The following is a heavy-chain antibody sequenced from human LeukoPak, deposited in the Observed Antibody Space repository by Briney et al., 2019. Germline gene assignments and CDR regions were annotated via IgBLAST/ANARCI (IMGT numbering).Heavy chain of an antibody. CDR1: GFTFSSYA. Sequence: GGSLRLSCAASGFTFSSYAMSWVRQAPGKGLEWVSTISDSGGSTYYADSVKGRFTISRDNSKNTLYVQVNSLGTEDTAAYYCAKGSYYDSSGSFDFDYWGQGTLVTVSS. CDR3: AKGSYYDSSGSFDFDY. J-gene: IGHJ4*02. D-gene: IGHD3-22*01. V-gene: IGHV3-23*01. CDR2: ISDSGGST.